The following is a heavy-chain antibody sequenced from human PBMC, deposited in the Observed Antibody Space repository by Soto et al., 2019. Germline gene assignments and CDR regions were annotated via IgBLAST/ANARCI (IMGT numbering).Heavy chain of an antibody. D-gene: IGHD2-15*01. CDR3: ATSDKTSMGEYFQQ. CDR2: IIPVIDTA. CDR1: GGTFSNYA. V-gene: IGHV1-69*13. J-gene: IGHJ1*01. Sequence: GASVKVSCKASGGTFSNYAFNWVRQAPGQGLEWMGGIIPVIDTADYTQKLQGRVTISADESTSTVYLDLSSLRSEDSAVYYCATSDKTSMGEYFQQWGQGTLVTVSS.